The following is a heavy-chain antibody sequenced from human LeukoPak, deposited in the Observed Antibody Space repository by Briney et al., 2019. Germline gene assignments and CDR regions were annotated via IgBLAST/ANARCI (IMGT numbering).Heavy chain of an antibody. J-gene: IGHJ3*02. V-gene: IGHV3-9*03. CDR1: GFTFDDYA. D-gene: IGHD5-24*01. Sequence: GGSLRLSCAASGFTFDDYAMHWVRQAPGKGLEWVSGISWNSGSIGYADSVKGRFTISRDNAKNSLYLQMNSLRAEDMALYYCAKDTGPVFKMATIRAHAFDIWGQGTMVTVSS. CDR3: AKDTGPVFKMATIRAHAFDI. CDR2: ISWNSGSI.